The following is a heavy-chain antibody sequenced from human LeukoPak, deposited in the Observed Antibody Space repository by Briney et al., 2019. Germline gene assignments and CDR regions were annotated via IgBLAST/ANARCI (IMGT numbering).Heavy chain of an antibody. CDR3: VRGVWGSYRYGY. CDR2: IYHSGST. Sequence: PSETLSLTCAVSGYSISSGYYWGWIRQPPGQGLEWIGSIYHSGSTYYNPSLKSRVTISVDTSKNQFSLELNSVAAADTAVYYCVRGVWGSYRYGYWGQGTLVTVSS. V-gene: IGHV4-38-2*01. CDR1: GYSISSGYY. D-gene: IGHD3-16*02. J-gene: IGHJ4*02.